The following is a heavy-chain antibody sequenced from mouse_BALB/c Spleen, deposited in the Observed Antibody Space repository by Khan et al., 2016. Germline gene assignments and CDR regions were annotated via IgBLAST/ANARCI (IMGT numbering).Heavy chain of an antibody. CDR2: ISYSGST. CDR1: GDSITSGY. V-gene: IGHV3-8*02. CDR3: ARNGGYFFDY. J-gene: IGHJ2*01. Sequence: EVQLQESGPSLVKPSQTLSLTCSVTGDSITSGYWNWIRKFPGNKLEYMGYISYSGSTYYNPSLKSRISITRDTSTNQYSLKLNTVTTEDTSTYYCARNGGYFFDYWGQGTTLTVSS. D-gene: IGHD1-1*02.